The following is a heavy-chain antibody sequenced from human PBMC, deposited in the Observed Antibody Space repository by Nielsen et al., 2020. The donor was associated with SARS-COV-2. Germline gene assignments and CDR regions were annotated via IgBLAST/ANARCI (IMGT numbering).Heavy chain of an antibody. Sequence: ASVKVSCKASGYTFTSNDITWVRQAPGQGLEWMGRINPNSGGTNYAQKFQGRVTMTRDTSISTAYMELSRLRSDDTAVYYCAREHPDGNWFDPWGQGTLVTVSS. D-gene: IGHD5-24*01. CDR3: AREHPDGNWFDP. V-gene: IGHV1-2*06. CDR2: INPNSGGT. CDR1: GYTFTSND. J-gene: IGHJ5*02.